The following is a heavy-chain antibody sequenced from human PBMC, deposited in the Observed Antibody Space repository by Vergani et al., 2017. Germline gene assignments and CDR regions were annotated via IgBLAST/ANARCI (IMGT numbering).Heavy chain of an antibody. CDR2: IYHSGGA. CDR3: ARSRIYYGAGSPDY. J-gene: IGHJ4*02. D-gene: IGHD3-10*01. CDR1: GGSITSSSYY. V-gene: IGHV4-39*01. Sequence: QLHLQESGPGLVKPSETLSLTCTVSGGSITSSSYYWGWIRQPPGKGLEWIGNIYHSGGAYYNPSLKGRVTISVDTSKNQSSLEVTSVTAADTAVYYCARSRIYYGAGSPDYWGQGTLVTVSS.